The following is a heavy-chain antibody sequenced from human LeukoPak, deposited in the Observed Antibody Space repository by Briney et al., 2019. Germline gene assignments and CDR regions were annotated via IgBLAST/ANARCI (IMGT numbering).Heavy chain of an antibody. CDR3: ARARALHRHDYYGMDV. CDR2: IYYSGST. J-gene: IGHJ6*02. V-gene: IGHV4-59*01. CDR1: GGSISSYY. Sequence: SETLSLTCTVSGGSISSYYWSWIRQPPGKGLEWFGYIYYSGSTNYNPSLKSRVTISVDTSKNQFSLKLSSVTAADTAVYYCARARALHRHDYYGMDVWGQGTTVTVSS.